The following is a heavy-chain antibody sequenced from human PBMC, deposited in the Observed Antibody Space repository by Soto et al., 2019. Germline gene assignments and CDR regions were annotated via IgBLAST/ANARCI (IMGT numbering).Heavy chain of an antibody. V-gene: IGHV1-46*01. CDR3: ARGLIYDSSGYYFDY. D-gene: IGHD3-22*01. CDR1: GYTFTSYY. J-gene: IGHJ4*02. CDR2: INPSGGST. Sequence: QVQLVQSGAEVKKPGASVKVSCKASGYTFTSYYMHWVRQAPGQGLEWMGIINPSGGSTRYAQKYQGRVTVTRDTFTSTVYMDLSSLRSEDTAVYYCARGLIYDSSGYYFDYWGQGTLVIVSS.